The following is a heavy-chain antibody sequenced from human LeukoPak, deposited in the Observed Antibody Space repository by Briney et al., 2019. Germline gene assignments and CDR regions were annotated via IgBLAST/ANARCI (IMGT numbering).Heavy chain of an antibody. Sequence: GGSLRLSCAASGFTFDDYAMHWVRQAPGKGLEWVSLISWDGGSTYYADSVKGRFTISRDNSKNSLYLQMNSLRAEDTALYYCAKDSSGSPPAYYFDYWGQETLVTVSS. J-gene: IGHJ4*02. CDR1: GFTFDDYA. CDR3: AKDSSGSPPAYYFDY. D-gene: IGHD2-15*01. CDR2: ISWDGGST. V-gene: IGHV3-43D*03.